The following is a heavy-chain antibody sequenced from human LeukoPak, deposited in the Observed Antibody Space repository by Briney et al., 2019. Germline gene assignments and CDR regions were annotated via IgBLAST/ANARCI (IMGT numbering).Heavy chain of an antibody. D-gene: IGHD5-18*01. J-gene: IGHJ4*02. CDR2: ISYDGSNK. CDR1: GFTFSSHG. Sequence: GGSLRLSCAASGFTFSSHGMHWVRQAPGKGLEWVAVISYDGSNKYYADSVKGRFTISRDNSKNTLYLQMNSLRAEDTAVYYCARGYSYGNYFDYWGQGTLVTVSS. CDR3: ARGYSYGNYFDY. V-gene: IGHV3-30*19.